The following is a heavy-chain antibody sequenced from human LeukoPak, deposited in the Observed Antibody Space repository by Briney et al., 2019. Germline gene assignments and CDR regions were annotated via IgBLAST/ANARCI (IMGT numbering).Heavy chain of an antibody. J-gene: IGHJ4*02. CDR1: GFTFSSYA. CDR3: AKGLLRIAAAGYFDY. Sequence: PGGSLRLSCAASGFTFSSYAMSWVRQAPGRGLEWVSAISGSGGSTYYADSVKGRFTISRDNSKNTLYLQMNSLRAEDTAVYYCAKGLLRIAAAGYFDYWGQGTLVTVSS. CDR2: ISGSGGST. D-gene: IGHD6-13*01. V-gene: IGHV3-23*01.